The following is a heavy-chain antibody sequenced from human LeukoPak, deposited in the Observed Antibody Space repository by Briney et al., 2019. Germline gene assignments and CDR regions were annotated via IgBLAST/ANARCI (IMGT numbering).Heavy chain of an antibody. CDR3: ARGDYDFWSGYYN. CDR2: ISGSGGST. D-gene: IGHD3-3*01. V-gene: IGHV3-23*01. Sequence: PGGSLRLSCAASGFTFSSYAMSWVRQAPGKGLEWVSAISGSGGSTYYADSVKGRFTISRDNSKNTLYLQMNSLRAEDTAVYYCARGDYDFWSGYYNWGQGTLVTVSS. J-gene: IGHJ4*02. CDR1: GFTFSSYA.